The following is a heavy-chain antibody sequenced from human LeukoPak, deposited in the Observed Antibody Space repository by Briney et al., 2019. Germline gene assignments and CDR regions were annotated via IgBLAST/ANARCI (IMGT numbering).Heavy chain of an antibody. J-gene: IGHJ6*03. Sequence: GGSLRLSCAASGFTFSSYAMHWVRQAPGKGLEWVAVVSYDGSNKYYADSVKGRFTISRDNSKNTLYLQMNSLRAEDTAVYYCASSYYYYYYMDVWGKGTTVTVSS. V-gene: IGHV3-30*01. CDR2: VSYDGSNK. CDR3: ASSYYYYYYMDV. CDR1: GFTFSSYA.